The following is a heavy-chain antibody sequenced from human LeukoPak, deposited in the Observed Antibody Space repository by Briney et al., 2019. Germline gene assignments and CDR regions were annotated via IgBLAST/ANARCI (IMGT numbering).Heavy chain of an antibody. V-gene: IGHV1-2*02. CDR1: GYTFTVYY. Sequence: ASVEVSCKASGYTFTVYYLHWVRQAPGQGLEWMGWIAPNSGGSNYAQKFQGRVTMTRDTSIGTAYMDLSRLRSDDTAVYYCARVYYDRAYDYWGQGTLVTVSS. D-gene: IGHD3-22*01. CDR3: ARVYYDRAYDY. J-gene: IGHJ4*02. CDR2: IAPNSGGS.